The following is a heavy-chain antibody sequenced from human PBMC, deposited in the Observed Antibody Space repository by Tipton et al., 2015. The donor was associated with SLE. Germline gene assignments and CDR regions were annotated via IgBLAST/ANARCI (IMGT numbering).Heavy chain of an antibody. CDR2: LYYSGNT. D-gene: IGHD4-11*01. Sequence: TLSLTCTVSGGSIRSSRHFWGWIRQPPGKGLEWIGVLYYSGNTYYNPSLKSPVTLSIDTSKNQFSLKMRSVTAADTAVYFCARMDYSQFQLLYFESWGQGILVTVSS. CDR3: ARMDYSQFQLLYFES. V-gene: IGHV4-39*07. CDR1: GGSIRSSRHF. J-gene: IGHJ4*02.